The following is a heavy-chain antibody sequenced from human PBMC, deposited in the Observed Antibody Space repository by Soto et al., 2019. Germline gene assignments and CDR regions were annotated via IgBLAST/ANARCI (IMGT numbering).Heavy chain of an antibody. Sequence: PGGSLRLSCAASGFTFSSYSMNWVRQAPGKGLEWVSSISSSSSYIYYADSVKGRFTISRDNAKNSLYLQMNSLRAEDTAVYYCARDYDYKTVYNWFDPWGQGTLVTVSS. V-gene: IGHV3-21*01. CDR1: GFTFSSYS. CDR3: ARDYDYKTVYNWFDP. D-gene: IGHD4-4*01. CDR2: ISSSSSYI. J-gene: IGHJ5*02.